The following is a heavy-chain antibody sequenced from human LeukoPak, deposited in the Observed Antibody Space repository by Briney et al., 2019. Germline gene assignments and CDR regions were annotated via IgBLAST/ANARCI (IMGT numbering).Heavy chain of an antibody. J-gene: IGHJ4*02. CDR3: ARAPTFSGWFDY. CDR1: GFTFSNAW. CDR2: ISSSSSYI. D-gene: IGHD6-19*01. Sequence: GGSLRLSCAASGFTFSNAWMNWVRQAPGKGLEWVSSISSSSSYIYYADSVKGRFTISRDNAKNSLYLQMNSLRVEDTAVYYCARAPTFSGWFDYWGQGTLVTVSS. V-gene: IGHV3-21*01.